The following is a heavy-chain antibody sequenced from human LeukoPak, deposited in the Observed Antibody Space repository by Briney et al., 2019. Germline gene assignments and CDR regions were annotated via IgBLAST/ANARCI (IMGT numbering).Heavy chain of an antibody. J-gene: IGHJ4*02. V-gene: IGHV3-30*18. Sequence: GGSLRLSCAASGFTFSSDGIHWVRQAPGKGLEWVAVISYDGSNKYYADSVKGRFTISRDNSKNTLYLQMNSLRAEDTAVFYCAKDGGTGYYYYFHYWGQGTLVTVSS. D-gene: IGHD3-22*01. CDR2: ISYDGSNK. CDR1: GFTFSSDG. CDR3: AKDGGTGYYYYFHY.